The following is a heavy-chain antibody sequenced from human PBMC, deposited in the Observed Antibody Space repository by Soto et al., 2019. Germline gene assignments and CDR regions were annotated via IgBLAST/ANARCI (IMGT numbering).Heavy chain of an antibody. D-gene: IGHD6-13*01. Sequence: ASVKVSCKASGYTFTSYYIHWVRQAPGQGLEWMGIINPRGGITTYAQKFQGRLTMTGDTSTSTVYMELSSLASEDTAMYHCASSPAYGSSWYGIPPDLSHGMDVWGQGTTVTVSS. J-gene: IGHJ6*02. CDR3: ASSPAYGSSWYGIPPDLSHGMDV. V-gene: IGHV1-46*01. CDR2: INPRGGIT. CDR1: GYTFTSYY.